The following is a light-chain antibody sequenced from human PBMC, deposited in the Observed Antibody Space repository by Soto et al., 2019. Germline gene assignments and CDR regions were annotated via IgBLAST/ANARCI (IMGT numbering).Light chain of an antibody. V-gene: IGKV2D-29*01. CDR3: IQCLLLPYT. CDR2: EVS. CDR1: QSLLHSDGGTY. Sequence: EIVMTQTPLSLSVTPGQPASISCRSSQSLLHSDGGTYLYWYLQKPGQPPQLLIYEVSKRFSGVPDRFTGSGSGTDFTLKISRVEAEDVGVYSCIQCLLLPYTFGQGTKLEIK. J-gene: IGKJ2*01.